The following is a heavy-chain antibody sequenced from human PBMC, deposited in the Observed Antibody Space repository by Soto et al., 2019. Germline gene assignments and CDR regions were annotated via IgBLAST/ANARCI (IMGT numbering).Heavy chain of an antibody. CDR1: GYTFTGYY. CDR3: ARALTKTYYDFWSGYPDLYYFDY. D-gene: IGHD3-3*01. Sequence: QVQLVQSGAEVKKPGASVKVSCKASGYTFTGYYMHWVRQAPGQGLEWMGWINPNSGGTNYAQKVQGWVTMTKDTSISTAYMELSRLRSDDTAVYYCARALTKTYYDFWSGYPDLYYFDYWGQGTLVTVSS. V-gene: IGHV1-2*04. J-gene: IGHJ4*02. CDR2: INPNSGGT.